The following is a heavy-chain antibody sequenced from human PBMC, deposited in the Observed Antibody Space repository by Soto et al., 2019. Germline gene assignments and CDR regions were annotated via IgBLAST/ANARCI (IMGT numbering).Heavy chain of an antibody. CDR1: GFTLTRYS. V-gene: IGHV3-21*06. CDR3: ARESEDLTSNFDY. Sequence: GGSLRLSCAASGFTLTRYSMNWVRQAPGKGLEWVSSISSTTNYIYYGDSMKGRFAISRDNAKNSLYLEMNSLRAEDTAVYYCARESEDLTSNFDYWGQGTLVTVSS. CDR2: ISSTTNYI. J-gene: IGHJ4*02.